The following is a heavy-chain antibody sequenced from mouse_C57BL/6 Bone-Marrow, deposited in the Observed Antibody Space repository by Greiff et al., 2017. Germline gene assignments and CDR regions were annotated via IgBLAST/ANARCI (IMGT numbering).Heavy chain of an antibody. CDR1: GFNIKDDY. CDR3: TTYYSNYYYFDN. D-gene: IGHD2-5*01. V-gene: IGHV14-4*01. J-gene: IGHJ2*01. CDR2: IDPEKGDT. Sequence: VQLQQSGAELVRPGASVTLSCTASGFNIKDDYMHWVKQRPAQGLAWIGWIDPEKGDTEYASKFPGKATIAADTSSNTAYLQLSSLTSEDTAVYYCTTYYSNYYYFDNWGQGTTLTVSS.